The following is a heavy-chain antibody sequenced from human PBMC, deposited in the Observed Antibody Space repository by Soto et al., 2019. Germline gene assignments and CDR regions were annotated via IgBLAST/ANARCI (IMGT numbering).Heavy chain of an antibody. J-gene: IGHJ4*02. CDR3: ARDGLGTTGTRGPRPQHFGY. V-gene: IGHV4-39*02. CDR1: GGSISSGSYY. Sequence: TSETLSLTCTVSGGSISSGSYYWGWIRQPPGKGLEWIGSIYYSGSTYYNPSLKSRVTISVDTSKNQFSLKLSSVTAADTAVYYPARDGLGTTGTRGPRPQHFGYRGQGTLVIVSS. CDR2: IYYSGST. D-gene: IGHD1-1*01.